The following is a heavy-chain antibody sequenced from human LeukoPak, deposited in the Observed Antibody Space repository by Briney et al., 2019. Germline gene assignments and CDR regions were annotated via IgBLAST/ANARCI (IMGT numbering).Heavy chain of an antibody. D-gene: IGHD2-15*01. Sequence: SQTLSLTSTVSGGSISSGSYYWSWIRHPAGKGLEWIGRIYTSGSTNYNPSLKSRVTISVDTSRNQCSLKLSPVTAADTAMYYCARVGPYCSGGSCHDYWGQGNLVTVSS. V-gene: IGHV4-61*02. J-gene: IGHJ4*03. CDR2: IYTSGST. CDR3: ARVGPYCSGGSCHDY. CDR1: GGSISSGSYY.